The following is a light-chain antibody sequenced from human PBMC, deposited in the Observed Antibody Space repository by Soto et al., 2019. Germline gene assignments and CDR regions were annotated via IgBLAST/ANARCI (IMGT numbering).Light chain of an antibody. CDR1: SSDVVGYTY. V-gene: IGLV2-11*01. J-gene: IGLJ1*01. CDR3: CSYAGTYV. Sequence: QSALTQPRSVSGSPGQSVTISCTGTSSDVVGYTYVSWYLLHPGKAPKLLIYDVSKRPSGVPDRFSGSRSGNTASLTISGLQVEDEADYYCCSYAGTYVFGTGTKLTVL. CDR2: DVS.